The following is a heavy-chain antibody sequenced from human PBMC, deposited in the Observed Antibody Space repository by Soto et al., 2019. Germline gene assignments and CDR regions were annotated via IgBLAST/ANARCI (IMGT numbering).Heavy chain of an antibody. Sequence: TLSLTCTVSGGSISSGGYYWSWIRQHPGKGLEWIGYIYYSGSTYYNPSLKSRVTISVDTSKNQFSLKLSSVTAADTAVYYCARDRYPYYYGSGKIYYYGMDVWGQGTTVTVSS. V-gene: IGHV4-31*02. CDR3: ARDRYPYYYGSGKIYYYGMDV. D-gene: IGHD3-10*01. CDR2: IYYSGST. CDR1: GGSISSGGYY. J-gene: IGHJ6*02.